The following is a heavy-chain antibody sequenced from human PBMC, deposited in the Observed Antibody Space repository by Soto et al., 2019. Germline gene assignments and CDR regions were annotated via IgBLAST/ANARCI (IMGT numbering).Heavy chain of an antibody. D-gene: IGHD3-10*02. V-gene: IGHV4-59*01. J-gene: IGHJ4*02. CDR1: GGSINSNY. CDR2: IYYSGTT. CDR3: VTGGYVVFDS. Sequence: SETLSLTCTVSGGSINSNYWSWIRQPPGKGLEWIGYIYYSGTTNYNPSLRGRVTISVDTSKNQFSLKLSSLTAADTAVYYCVTGGYVVFDSWGQGTLVTVS.